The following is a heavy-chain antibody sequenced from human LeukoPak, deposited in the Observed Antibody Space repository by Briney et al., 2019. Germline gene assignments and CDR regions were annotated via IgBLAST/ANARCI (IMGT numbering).Heavy chain of an antibody. D-gene: IGHD3-9*01. CDR1: GFTFSSYA. V-gene: IGHV3-23*01. CDR3: AKERVLRYFDWYKNDY. CDR2: ISGSGGST. J-gene: IGHJ4*02. Sequence: GGSLRLSCAASGFTFSSYAMSWVRQAPGKGLEWVSAISGSGGSTYYADSVKGRFTISRDNSKNTLYLQMNSLRAEDTAVYYCAKERVLRYFDWYKNDYWGQGTLATVSS.